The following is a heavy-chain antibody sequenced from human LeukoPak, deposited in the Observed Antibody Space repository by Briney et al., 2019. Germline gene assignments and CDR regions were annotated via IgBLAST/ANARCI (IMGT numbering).Heavy chain of an antibody. J-gene: IGHJ4*02. V-gene: IGHV5-51*01. CDR1: GYSFTSYW. CDR3: ARHYCSGGSCYFQFDY. CDR2: IYPGDSDT. D-gene: IGHD2-15*01. Sequence: GESLQISCQGSGYSFTSYWIGWVRQMPGKGLEWMGIIYPGDSDTRYSPSFQGQVTISADKSISTAYLQWSSLKASDTAMYYCARHYCSGGSCYFQFDYWGQGTLVTVSS.